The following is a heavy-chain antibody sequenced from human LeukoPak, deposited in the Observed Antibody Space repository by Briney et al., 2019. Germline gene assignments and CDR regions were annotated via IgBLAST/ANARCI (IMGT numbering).Heavy chain of an antibody. CDR2: IYYSGST. D-gene: IGHD1-26*01. V-gene: IGHV4-61*05. CDR3: ARGIVGADPGRHDAFDI. J-gene: IGHJ3*02. Sequence: SETLSLTCTVSGGSISSSSYYWSWIRQPPGKGLEWIGYIYYSGSTNYNPSLKSRVTISVDTSKNQFSLKLSSVTAADTAVYYCARGIVGADPGRHDAFDIWGQGTMVTVSS. CDR1: GGSISSSSYY.